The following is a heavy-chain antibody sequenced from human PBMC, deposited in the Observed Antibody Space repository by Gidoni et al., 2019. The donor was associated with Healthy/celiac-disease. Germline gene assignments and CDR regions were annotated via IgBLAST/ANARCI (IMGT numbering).Heavy chain of an antibody. Sequence: QVQLQQWGAGLLKPSETLSLTCAVSDGSFSGYYWSWIRQPPGKGLEWIGEINHSGSTNYNPSLKSRFTISVDTSKNQFSLKLSSVAAADTAVYYCARGRYCSGVSCYYYGMDVWGQGTTVTVSS. V-gene: IGHV4-34*01. D-gene: IGHD2-15*01. CDR2: INHSGST. J-gene: IGHJ6*02. CDR3: ARGRYCSGVSCYYYGMDV. CDR1: DGSFSGYY.